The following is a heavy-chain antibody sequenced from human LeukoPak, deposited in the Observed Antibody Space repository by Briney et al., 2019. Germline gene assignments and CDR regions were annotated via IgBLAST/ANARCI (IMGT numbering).Heavy chain of an antibody. Sequence: PSETLSLTCGVHGGSFSDYHWTWIRQPPGKGLEWIGEINHSGSTNYNVSLKSRVTISVDTPKNQFSLTLSSVTAADTAVYYCARIYGWGYYYMDVWGKGTTVTVSS. V-gene: IGHV4-34*01. CDR2: INHSGST. CDR3: ARIYGWGYYYMDV. J-gene: IGHJ6*03. D-gene: IGHD6-19*01. CDR1: GGSFSDYH.